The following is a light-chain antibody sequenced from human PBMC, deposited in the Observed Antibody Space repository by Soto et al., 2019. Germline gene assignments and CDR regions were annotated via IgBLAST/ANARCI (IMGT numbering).Light chain of an antibody. J-gene: IGLJ2*01. V-gene: IGLV2-8*01. CDR2: EVN. CDR3: SSFVGAPVI. CDR1: STDVGEYNY. Sequence: QSALTQPPSASGSPGQSVTIPCAGTSTDVGEYNYVSWYQQHPGKVPKLIIFEVNKRPSGVPDRFFGSKSGDTASLTVSGLQAEDEADYYCSSFVGAPVIFGGGTQLTVL.